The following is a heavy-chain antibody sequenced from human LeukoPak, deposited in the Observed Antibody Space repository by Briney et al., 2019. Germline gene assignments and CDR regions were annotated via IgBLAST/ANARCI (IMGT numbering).Heavy chain of an antibody. CDR3: ARGPHKFDY. Sequence: PSETLSLTCTVSGGSISSYYWSWIRQPPGKGLEWIGYISYSGSTNYIPSLKSRVTISVDTSKHQFSLKLSAVTAADTAVYYCARGPHKFDYWGQGSLVTVSS. CDR2: ISYSGST. J-gene: IGHJ4*02. CDR1: GGSISSYY. V-gene: IGHV4-59*01.